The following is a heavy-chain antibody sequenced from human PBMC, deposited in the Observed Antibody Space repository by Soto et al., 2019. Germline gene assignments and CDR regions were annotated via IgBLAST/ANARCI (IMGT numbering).Heavy chain of an antibody. V-gene: IGHV4-39*01. Sequence: PSETLCFTCTFAGGSISISTYYWGWIRQPPGKGLEWIGSTYYSGSTYYNPSLKSRVTISVDTSKNQFSLKLSSVTAAYTAVYYCARYYDYWGQGTLVTVS. J-gene: IGHJ4*02. CDR1: GGSISISTYY. CDR3: ARYYDY. CDR2: TYYSGST.